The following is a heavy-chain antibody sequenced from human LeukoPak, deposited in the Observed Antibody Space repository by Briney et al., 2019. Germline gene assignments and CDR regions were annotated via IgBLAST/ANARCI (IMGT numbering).Heavy chain of an antibody. CDR3: VRSVITMIVVGGAFDI. D-gene: IGHD3-22*01. V-gene: IGHV1-69*13. CDR1: GGTFSSYA. J-gene: IGHJ3*02. CDR2: IIPIFGTA. Sequence: SVKVSCKASGGTFSSYAISWVRQAPGQGLEWMGGIIPIFGTANYAQKFQGRVTITADESTSTAYMELSSLRSEDTAVYYCVRSVITMIVVGGAFDIWGQGTMVTVSS.